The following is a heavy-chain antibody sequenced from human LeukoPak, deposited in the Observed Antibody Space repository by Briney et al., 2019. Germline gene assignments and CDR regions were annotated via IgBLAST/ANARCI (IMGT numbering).Heavy chain of an antibody. CDR3: ARNYYYGSSGYYYVAEYYYGMGV. V-gene: IGHV3-20*04. Sequence: GGSLRLSCAASGFTFDDYGMSWVRQAPGKGLEWVSGINWYDGNTGYADYVKWRFTIFRENAKGSLYLQMNSLRAEDMALYYCARNYYYGSSGYYYVAEYYYGMGVWGQGTTVTVSS. CDR2: INWYDGNT. J-gene: IGHJ6*02. CDR1: GFTFDDYG. D-gene: IGHD3-22*01.